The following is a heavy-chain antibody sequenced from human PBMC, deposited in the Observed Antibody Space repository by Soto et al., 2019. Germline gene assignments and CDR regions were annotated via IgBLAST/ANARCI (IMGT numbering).Heavy chain of an antibody. V-gene: IGHV3-7*05. D-gene: IGHD6-13*01. CDR3: TRKVSPGSSSLYLEAFDI. CDR1: GFTLSAYW. Sequence: EVQLEESGADLVQPGGSVRLSCAASGFTLSAYWMTWVRQAPGKGLGWVANINRDGSKMAYLDSVRVMFTITRDKVAKTLYLHIDRLTGDDSALYCCTRKVSPGSSSLYLEAFDIWCTGTMVTVSS. J-gene: IGHJ3*02. CDR2: INRDGSKM.